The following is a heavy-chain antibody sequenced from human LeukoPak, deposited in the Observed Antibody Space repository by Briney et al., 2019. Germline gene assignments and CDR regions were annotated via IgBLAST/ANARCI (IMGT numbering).Heavy chain of an antibody. CDR3: TREVFLTGYYPTPDFDY. V-gene: IGHV3-49*04. CDR2: IRSKAYGGTT. Sequence: GGSLRLSCTASGFTFGDYAMSWVRQARGRGREWVGFIRSKAYGGTTEYAASVKGRFTISRDDSKSIAYLQMNSLKTEDTAVYYCTREVFLTGYYPTPDFDYWGQGTLVTVSS. CDR1: GFTFGDYA. D-gene: IGHD3-9*01. J-gene: IGHJ4*02.